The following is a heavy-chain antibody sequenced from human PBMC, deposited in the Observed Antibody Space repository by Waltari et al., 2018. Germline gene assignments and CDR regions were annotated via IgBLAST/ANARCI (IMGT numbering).Heavy chain of an antibody. CDR2: ISGSGCST. Sequence: EVQLLESGGGLVQPGGSLRLFCAASGFTFSSYAMSWVRQAPGMGVECVSAISGSGCSTYHADSVKGRFTISRDNTKNTLYLQMNSLRAEDTAVYYCARFTMNFLFDYWGQGTLVTVSS. CDR3: ARFTMNFLFDY. CDR1: GFTFSSYA. J-gene: IGHJ4*02. D-gene: IGHD3-22*01. V-gene: IGHV3-23*01.